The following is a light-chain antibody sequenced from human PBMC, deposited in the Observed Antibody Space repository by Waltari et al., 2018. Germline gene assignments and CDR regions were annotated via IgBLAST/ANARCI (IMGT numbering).Light chain of an antibody. J-gene: IGLJ2*01. Sequence: QSGLTQPASVSASPGESITISCTGTSGDIGGSDSVSWYQHHPGRAPKVLIFDVNHRPSGSSDRFAGSKSGNTASLTISELQPEDDADYYCRSHSTNNIVLFGGGTKVTVL. CDR1: SGDIGGSDS. CDR3: RSHSTNNIVL. V-gene: IGLV2-14*01. CDR2: DVN.